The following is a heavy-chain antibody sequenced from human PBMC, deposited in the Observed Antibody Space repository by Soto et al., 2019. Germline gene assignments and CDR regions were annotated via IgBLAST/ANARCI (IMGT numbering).Heavy chain of an antibody. CDR2: INAGNGNT. Sequence: QVQLVQSGAEEKKPGASVKVSCKASGYTFTSYAMHWVRQAPGQRLEWMGWINAGNGNTKYSQKFQGRVTITRDTSASTAYMELSSLRSEDTAVYYCARDPPSPAAIYNWFDPWGQGTLVTVSS. D-gene: IGHD2-2*01. J-gene: IGHJ5*02. CDR1: GYTFTSYA. V-gene: IGHV1-3*05. CDR3: ARDPPSPAAIYNWFDP.